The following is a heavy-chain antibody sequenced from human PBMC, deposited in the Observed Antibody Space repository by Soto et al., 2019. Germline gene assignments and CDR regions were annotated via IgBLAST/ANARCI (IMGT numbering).Heavy chain of an antibody. J-gene: IGHJ6*03. V-gene: IGHV3-30*18. CDR3: AKEEQYYDFWSGYVYYYYMDV. D-gene: IGHD3-3*01. CDR2: ISYDGSNK. Sequence: QVQLVESGGGVVQPGRSLRLSCAASGFTFSSYGMHWVRQAPGKGLEWVAVISYDGSNKYYADSVKGRFTISRDNSKNTLYLQMNSLRAEDTDVYYCAKEEQYYDFWSGYVYYYYMDVWGKGTTVTVSS. CDR1: GFTFSSYG.